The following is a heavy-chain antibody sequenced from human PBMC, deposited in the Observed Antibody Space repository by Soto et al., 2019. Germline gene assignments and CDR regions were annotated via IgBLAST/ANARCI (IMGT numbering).Heavy chain of an antibody. J-gene: IGHJ6*02. V-gene: IGHV1-69*13. CDR3: ARGPAQYDYVWGSYRFMDV. D-gene: IGHD3-16*02. Sequence: ASVKVSCKASGGTFSSYAISWVRQAPGQGLEWMGGIIPIFGTANYAQKFQGRVTITADESTSTAYMELSSLRSEDTAVYYCARGPAQYDYVWGSYRFMDVWGQGTTVTVSS. CDR2: IIPIFGTA. CDR1: GGTFSSYA.